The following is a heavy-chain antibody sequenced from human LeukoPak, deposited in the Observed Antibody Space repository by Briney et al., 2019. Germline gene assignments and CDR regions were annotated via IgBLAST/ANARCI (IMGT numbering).Heavy chain of an antibody. CDR3: AKGTYYYDSSGYYYFDY. V-gene: IGHV3-7*01. Sequence: GGSLRLSCAASGFTFSSYWMSWVRQAPGKGLEWVANIKQDGSEKYYVDSVKGRFTISRDNAKNSLYLQMNSLRAEDTAVYYCAKGTYYYDSSGYYYFDYWGQGTLVTVSS. CDR2: IKQDGSEK. D-gene: IGHD3-22*01. J-gene: IGHJ4*02. CDR1: GFTFSSYW.